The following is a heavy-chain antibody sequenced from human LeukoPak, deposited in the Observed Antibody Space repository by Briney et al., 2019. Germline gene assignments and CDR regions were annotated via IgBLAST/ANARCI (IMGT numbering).Heavy chain of an antibody. V-gene: IGHV4-4*07. Sequence: MATETLSLTCTVSGGSIGNYYWTWIRQPAGKGLEWIGRIFVSGSTNYNPSLKGRVTMSVDTSKKQFSPRLTSMSAADTAVYFCARAIFGDSYHGIDVWGQGTTVTV. D-gene: IGHD3-10*01. J-gene: IGHJ6*02. CDR2: IFVSGST. CDR3: ARAIFGDSYHGIDV. CDR1: GGSIGNYY.